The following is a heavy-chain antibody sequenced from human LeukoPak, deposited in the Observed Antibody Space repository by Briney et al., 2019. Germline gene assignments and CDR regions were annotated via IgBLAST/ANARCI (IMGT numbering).Heavy chain of an antibody. J-gene: IGHJ4*02. Sequence: PSETLSLTCTVSGGSISSYDWSWIRLPPGKGLEWIGYIYYSGSTNYNPSLKSRVTISVDTSKNQFSLKLSSVTAADTAVYYCAGVRGAFDYWGQGTLVTVSS. CDR3: AGVRGAFDY. CDR1: GGSISSYD. CDR2: IYYSGST. D-gene: IGHD3-10*01. V-gene: IGHV4-59*08.